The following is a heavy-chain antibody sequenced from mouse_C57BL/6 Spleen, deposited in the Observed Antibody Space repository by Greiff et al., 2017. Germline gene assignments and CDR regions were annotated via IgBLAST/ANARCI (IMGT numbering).Heavy chain of an antibody. Sequence: VHVKQSVAELVRPGASVKLSCTASGFNIKNTYMHWVKQRPEQGLEWIGRIDPANGNTKYAPKFQGKAPITADTSSNTAYLQLSSLTYEDTAIYYWARGLSGGYWGQGTTLTVSS. J-gene: IGHJ2*01. V-gene: IGHV14-3*01. CDR2: IDPANGNT. CDR1: GFNIKNTY. D-gene: IGHD1-1*01. CDR3: ARGLSGGY.